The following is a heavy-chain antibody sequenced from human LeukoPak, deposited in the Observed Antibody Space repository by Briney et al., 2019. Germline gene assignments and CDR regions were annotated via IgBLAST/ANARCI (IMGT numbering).Heavy chain of an antibody. D-gene: IGHD2-2*01. CDR2: LSGSGYNT. V-gene: IGHV3-23*01. CDR3: AKDPYGTRYFDY. Sequence: GGSLRLSCAASGFTFSSHALSWVRQAPGKGLEWVSYLSGSGYNTYYAASVKGRFTISRDNSKNTVYLQMNSLRAEDTAVYYCAKDPYGTRYFDYWGQGTLVTVSS. J-gene: IGHJ4*02. CDR1: GFTFSSHA.